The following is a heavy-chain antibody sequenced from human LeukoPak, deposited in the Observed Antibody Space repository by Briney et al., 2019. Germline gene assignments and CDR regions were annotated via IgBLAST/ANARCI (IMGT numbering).Heavy chain of an antibody. Sequence: GGSLRLSCAASGFTFSSYWMSWVRQAPGKGLEWVANIKQDGSEKYYVDSVKGRFTISRDNAKNSLYLQMNSLRAEDTAVYYCVRAEAVAGLYYFDYWGQGALVTVSS. CDR1: GFTFSSYW. D-gene: IGHD6-19*01. J-gene: IGHJ4*02. CDR3: VRAEAVAGLYYFDY. CDR2: IKQDGSEK. V-gene: IGHV3-7*01.